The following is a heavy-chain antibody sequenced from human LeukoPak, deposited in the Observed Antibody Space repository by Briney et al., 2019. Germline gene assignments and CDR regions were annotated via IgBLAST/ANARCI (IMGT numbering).Heavy chain of an antibody. V-gene: IGHV4-59*01. J-gene: IGHJ4*02. CDR2: IYYSGST. Sequence: SETLSLTCTVSGGSISSYYWSWIRQPPGKGLEWIGYIYYSGSTNYNPSLKSRVTISVDTSKNQFSLKLSSVTAADTAVYYCARVPLYYYGSGNYFDYWGQGTLVTVSS. D-gene: IGHD3-10*01. CDR1: GGSISSYY. CDR3: ARVPLYYYGSGNYFDY.